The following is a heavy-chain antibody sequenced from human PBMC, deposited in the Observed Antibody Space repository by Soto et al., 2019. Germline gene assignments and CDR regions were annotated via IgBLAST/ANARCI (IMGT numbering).Heavy chain of an antibody. V-gene: IGHV1-69*13. Sequence: SVKVSCKASGGTFSSYAISWVRQAPGQGLEWMGGIIPIFGTANYAQKFQGRVTITADESTSTAYMELSSLRSEDTAVYYFARGAKHIVVVTAKYAFDIWGQGTMVTVSS. CDR1: GGTFSSYA. CDR3: ARGAKHIVVVTAKYAFDI. J-gene: IGHJ3*02. CDR2: IIPIFGTA. D-gene: IGHD2-21*02.